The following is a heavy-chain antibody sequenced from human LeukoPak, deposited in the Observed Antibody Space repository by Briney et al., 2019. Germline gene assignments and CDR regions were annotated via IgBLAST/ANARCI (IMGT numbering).Heavy chain of an antibody. Sequence: GGSLRLSCAASGFTLTTYAMHWVRQAPGKGLEWVAMFSYDGSTKYDTDSVQGRFTISRDTSQNTLDLQMNSLRPEDTAVYYCARGYRAYDDAFDIWGHGTLVTVSS. CDR1: GFTLTTYA. CDR3: ARGYRAYDDAFDI. J-gene: IGHJ3*02. CDR2: FSYDGSTK. V-gene: IGHV3-30*10. D-gene: IGHD3-16*02.